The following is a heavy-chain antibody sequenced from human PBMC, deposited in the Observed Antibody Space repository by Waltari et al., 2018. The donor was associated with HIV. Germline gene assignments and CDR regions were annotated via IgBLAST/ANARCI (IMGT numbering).Heavy chain of an antibody. CDR3: ARDRGLGNKYYKVPYYFNY. CDR2: INASDGNT. D-gene: IGHD2-8*01. CDR1: GSIFTIYY. J-gene: IGHJ4*02. Sequence: QAQLVQSGAEVKTPGASVTVSCKARGSIFTIYYINWVRQAPGQGLEWMGWINASDGNTNYAQMFQGRVTMTTYTSTNTVYMELRSLRSDDTAVYYCARDRGLGNKYYKVPYYFNYWGQGTLVTVSA. V-gene: IGHV1-18*01.